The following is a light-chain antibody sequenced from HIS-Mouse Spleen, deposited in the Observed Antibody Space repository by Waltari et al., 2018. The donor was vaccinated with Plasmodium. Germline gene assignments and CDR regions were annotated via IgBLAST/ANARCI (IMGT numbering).Light chain of an antibody. CDR1: QSVLYSSNNKNY. V-gene: IGKV4-1*01. CDR3: QQYYSTPYT. Sequence: DIVMTQSPDSLAVSLGERATINCKSSQSVLYSSNNKNYLAEYQQKPGQPPKLLIYWASTRESGVPDRFSGSGSGTDFTLTISSLQAEDVAVYYCQQYYSTPYTFGQGTKLEIK. CDR2: WAS. J-gene: IGKJ2*01.